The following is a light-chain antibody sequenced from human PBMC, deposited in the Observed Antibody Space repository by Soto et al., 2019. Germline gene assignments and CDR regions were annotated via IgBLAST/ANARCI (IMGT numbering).Light chain of an antibody. J-gene: IGLJ2*01. CDR2: DVS. CDR1: SSDVGGYNY. CDR3: SSYTSSSTLGV. Sequence: QSVLTQPASVSGSPGQSITISCTGTSSDVGGYNYVSWYQQHPGKAPKLMIYDVSNRPSGVSNRFSGSMSGNTASLTISGLQPEDEADYYCSSYTSSSTLGVFGGGTKLTVL. V-gene: IGLV2-14*01.